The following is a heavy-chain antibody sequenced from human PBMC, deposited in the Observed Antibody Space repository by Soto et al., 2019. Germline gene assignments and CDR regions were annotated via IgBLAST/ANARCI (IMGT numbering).Heavy chain of an antibody. V-gene: IGHV3-30-3*01. Sequence: QVQLVESGGGVVQPGRSLRLSCAASGFTFSSYAMHWVRQAPGKGLEWVAVISYDGSNKYYADSVKGRFTISRDNSKNTLYLQMNSLRAEYTAVYDCARDPWTLWNDYGMDVWGQGTTVTVSS. CDR1: GFTFSSYA. CDR3: ARDPWTLWNDYGMDV. CDR2: ISYDGSNK. J-gene: IGHJ6*02. D-gene: IGHD1-1*01.